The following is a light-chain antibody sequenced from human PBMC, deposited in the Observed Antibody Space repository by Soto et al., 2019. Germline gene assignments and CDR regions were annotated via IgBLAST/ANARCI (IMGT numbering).Light chain of an antibody. J-gene: IGLJ1*01. CDR1: SSDVGGYNY. CDR3: SSYTSSSTLFV. CDR2: DVS. V-gene: IGLV2-14*01. Sequence: QSALTQPASVSGSHGQSITISCTGTSSDVGGYNYVSWYQQHPGKAPKLMIYDVSNRPSGVSNRFSGSKSGNTASLTISGLQAEDEADYYCSSYTSSSTLFVFGTGTKVNVL.